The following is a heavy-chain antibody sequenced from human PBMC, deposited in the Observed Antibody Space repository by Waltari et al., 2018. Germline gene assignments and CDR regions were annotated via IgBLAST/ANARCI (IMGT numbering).Heavy chain of an antibody. D-gene: IGHD6-13*01. J-gene: IGHJ4*02. V-gene: IGHV3-30*18. CDR2: ISYEGTNK. CDR3: AKVDSSSFDH. Sequence: QVQLVESGGGVVQPGRSLRLSCAAPGFSFSTYCMHWVRQAPGKGLEWVAVISYEGTNKFYADSVKGRFTISRDNSKNTLYLQRDSLRPEDTSVYYCAKVDSSSFDHWGQGALVTVSS. CDR1: GFSFSTYC.